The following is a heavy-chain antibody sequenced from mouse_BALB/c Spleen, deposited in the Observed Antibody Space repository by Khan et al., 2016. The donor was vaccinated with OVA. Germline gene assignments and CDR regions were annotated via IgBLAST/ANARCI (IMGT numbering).Heavy chain of an antibody. CDR2: IWSGGIT. CDR1: GFSLTNYG. Sequence: QVQLKESGPGLVQPSQSLSITCTVSGFSLTNYGVHWVRQSPGKGLEWLGVIWSGGITDYNATFISRLSISKDNSKGQVFFKMNSLQPNDTAIYYCARNRNGYFDSWGQGSTLTVSS. J-gene: IGHJ2*01. V-gene: IGHV2-2*02. D-gene: IGHD1-1*02. CDR3: ARNRNGYFDS.